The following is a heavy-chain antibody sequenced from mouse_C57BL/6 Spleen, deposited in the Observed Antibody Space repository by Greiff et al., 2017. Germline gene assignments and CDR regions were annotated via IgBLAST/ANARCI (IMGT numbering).Heavy chain of an antibody. D-gene: IGHD4-1*01. J-gene: IGHJ2*01. V-gene: IGHV1-50*01. CDR2: IDPSDSYT. CDR1: GYTFTSYW. CDR3: ARNWDY. Sequence: QVQLQQPGAELVKPGASVKLSCKASGYTFTSYWMQWVKQRPGQGLEWIGEIDPSDSYTNYNQKFKGKATLTLDTSSSTAYMQLSSLTSEDSAVYYCARNWDYWGQGTTLTVSS.